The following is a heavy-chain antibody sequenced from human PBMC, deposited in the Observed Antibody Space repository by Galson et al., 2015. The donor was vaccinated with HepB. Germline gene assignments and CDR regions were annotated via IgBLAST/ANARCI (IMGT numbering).Heavy chain of an antibody. Sequence: SLRLSCAASGFIFTSYAINWVRQAPGKGLEWVSSIGGSGGSTYYADSVKGRFTFSRDNSRNTVYLQMNSLRVEDTAVYYCAKVAILGVTPHYFDYWGQGTRVTVSS. D-gene: IGHD2-21*02. CDR3: AKVAILGVTPHYFDY. CDR2: IGGSGGST. CDR1: GFIFTSYA. J-gene: IGHJ4*02. V-gene: IGHV3-23*01.